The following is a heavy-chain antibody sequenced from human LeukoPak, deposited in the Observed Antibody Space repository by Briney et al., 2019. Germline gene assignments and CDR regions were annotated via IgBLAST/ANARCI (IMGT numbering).Heavy chain of an antibody. CDR2: ISSSSGYI. CDR3: ARDVTYYDILTGYLPLYYFDY. J-gene: IGHJ4*02. V-gene: IGHV3-21*01. CDR1: GITFSSYS. D-gene: IGHD3-9*01. Sequence: GGSLRLSCAASGITFSSYSMNWVRQAPGKGLEWVSSISSSSGYIYYADSVKGRFTISRDNAKNSLYLQMNSLRAEDTAVHYCARDVTYYDILTGYLPLYYFDYWGQGTLVTVSS.